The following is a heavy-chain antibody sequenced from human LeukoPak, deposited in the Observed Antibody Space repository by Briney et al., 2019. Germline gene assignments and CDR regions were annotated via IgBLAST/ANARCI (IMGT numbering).Heavy chain of an antibody. J-gene: IGHJ4*02. V-gene: IGHV3-9*01. Sequence: PGGSLRLSCAASGFTFDDYAMHWVRQAPGKGLEWVSGIGWNSGSIGYADSVKGRFTISRDNSKNTLYLQMNSLRAEDTAVYYCAKNQSPKLSGYSSGCRPLDYWGQGTLVTVSS. CDR1: GFTFDDYA. CDR3: AKNQSPKLSGYSSGCRPLDY. CDR2: IGWNSGSI. D-gene: IGHD6-19*01.